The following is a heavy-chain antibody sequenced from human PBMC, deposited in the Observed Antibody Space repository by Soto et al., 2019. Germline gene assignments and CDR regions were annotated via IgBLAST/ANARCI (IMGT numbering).Heavy chain of an antibody. J-gene: IGHJ4*02. D-gene: IGHD3-10*01. CDR2: ISDDGSRA. CDR1: GFTFSMYW. CDR3: TRGPRPSSVGTGAF. V-gene: IGHV3-74*01. Sequence: EVQLVESGGDLVQPGGSLRLSCTASGFTFSMYWMHWVRQVPGKGPEWVSRISDDGSRADYADSVKGRFTISRDNAKNALYLGMHVLRADDTAVYYCTRGPRPSSVGTGAFWGQGTPVTVSS.